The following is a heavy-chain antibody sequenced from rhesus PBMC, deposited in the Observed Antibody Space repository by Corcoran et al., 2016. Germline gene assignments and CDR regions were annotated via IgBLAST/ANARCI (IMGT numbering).Heavy chain of an antibody. CDR3: ARSNVLQFLEWLGYGLDS. J-gene: IGHJ6*01. Sequence: QVQLQESGPGLVKPSETLSLTCAVSCASISSYWLNWIRQPPGKGLGWIGEINGNSGNTNSNPSLKKRVTNSKGASKNQFPLKLSSVTAADTAVYYCARSNVLQFLEWLGYGLDSWGQGVVVTVSS. V-gene: IGHV4-80*01. CDR1: CASISSYW. D-gene: IGHD3-3*01. CDR2: INGNSGNT.